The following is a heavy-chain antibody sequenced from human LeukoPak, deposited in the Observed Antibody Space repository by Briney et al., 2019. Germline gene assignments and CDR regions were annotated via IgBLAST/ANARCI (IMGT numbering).Heavy chain of an antibody. D-gene: IGHD2-2*01. J-gene: IGHJ4*02. CDR3: ASRLYCSNTRCRNFPFAY. V-gene: IGHV1-69*13. Sequence: ASVKVSCKASGGTFSSYTISWVRQAPGQGLEWMGGIIPIFGTANYAQKFQDRVTITADESTSTAYMELSSLRSEDTAIYYCASRLYCSNTRCRNFPFAYWGQGTLVTVSS. CDR2: IIPIFGTA. CDR1: GGTFSSYT.